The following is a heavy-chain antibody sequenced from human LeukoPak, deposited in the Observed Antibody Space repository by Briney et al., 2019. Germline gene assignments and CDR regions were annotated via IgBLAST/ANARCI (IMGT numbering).Heavy chain of an antibody. CDR1: GYTFTSYA. Sequence: GASVKVSCKASGYTFTSYAMHWVRQAPGQRLEWMGWINAGNGNTKYSQKFQGRITITRDTSASTAYMELGSLRSEDTAVYYCARENYYGSGSYRAFDIWGQGTMVTVSS. V-gene: IGHV1-3*01. CDR3: ARENYYGSGSYRAFDI. CDR2: INAGNGNT. J-gene: IGHJ3*02. D-gene: IGHD3-10*01.